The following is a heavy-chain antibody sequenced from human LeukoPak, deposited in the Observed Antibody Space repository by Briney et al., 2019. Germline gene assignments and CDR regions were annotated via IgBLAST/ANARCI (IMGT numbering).Heavy chain of an antibody. D-gene: IGHD2-15*01. Sequence: GGSLRLSCTASGFSVSNNYMSWVRQAPGKGLEWVSVIYSGGSTFYADSVKGRFTISRDNSKNTLYLQMNSLRAEDTAVYYCASDSYSPEYFQHWGQGTLVTVSS. J-gene: IGHJ1*01. CDR2: IYSGGST. CDR3: ASDSYSPEYFQH. CDR1: GFSVSNNY. V-gene: IGHV3-66*01.